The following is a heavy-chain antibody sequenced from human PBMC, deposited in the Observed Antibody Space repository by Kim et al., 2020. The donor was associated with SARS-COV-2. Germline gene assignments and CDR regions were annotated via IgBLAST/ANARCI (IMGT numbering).Heavy chain of an antibody. D-gene: IGHD2-15*01. CDR3: ASSPPVVVAAPPEYFQH. CDR2: IYYSGST. J-gene: IGHJ1*01. V-gene: IGHV4-61*01. Sequence: SETLSLTCTVSGGSVSSGSYYWSWIRQPPGKGLEWIGYIYYSGSTNYNPSLKSRVTISVDTSKNQFSLKLSSVTAADTAVYYCASSPPVVVAAPPEYFQHWGQGTLVTVSS. CDR1: GGSVSSGSYY.